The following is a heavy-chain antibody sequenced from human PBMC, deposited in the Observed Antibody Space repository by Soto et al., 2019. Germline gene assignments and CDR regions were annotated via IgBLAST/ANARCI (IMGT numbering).Heavy chain of an antibody. D-gene: IGHD3-3*01. CDR1: GGSMTSYY. V-gene: IGHV4-4*07. CDR3: ARGKRFSDWFDP. J-gene: IGHJ5*02. CDR2: VYSSGGT. Sequence: PSETLSLTCTVSGGSMTSYYWTWIRQPAGKGLEWIGRVYSSGGTHYNPSLKSRVTISLDTSKNQFSLRLLSVTDADTAVYFCARGKRFSDWFDPWGHGTLVTV.